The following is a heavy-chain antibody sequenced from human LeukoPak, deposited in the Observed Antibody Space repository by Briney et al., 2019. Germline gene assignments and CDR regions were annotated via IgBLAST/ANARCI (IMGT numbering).Heavy chain of an antibody. CDR3: ARERFIYCSSTSCYNDYYYYYYMDV. V-gene: IGHV4-61*02. CDR1: SGSISSGSYY. D-gene: IGHD2-2*02. J-gene: IGHJ6*03. CDR2: IYTSGST. Sequence: SETLSLTCTVSSGSISSGSYYWSWIRQPAGKGLEWIGRIYTSGSTNYNPSLKSRVTISVDTSKNQFSLKLSSVTAADTAVYYCARERFIYCSSTSCYNDYYYYYYMDVWGKGTTVTVSS.